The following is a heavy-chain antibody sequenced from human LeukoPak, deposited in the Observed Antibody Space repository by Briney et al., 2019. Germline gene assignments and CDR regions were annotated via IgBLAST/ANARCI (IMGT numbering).Heavy chain of an antibody. Sequence: SETLSLTCTVSRGSISSYYWSWIRQPPGKRLEFLGYISYSGSTNYNPSLKSRVSISVDTSKSQFSLKLSSVTAADTAFYYCARFAAVSSIYYFDYWGQGTLVTVSS. V-gene: IGHV4-59*01. CDR3: ARFAAVSSIYYFDY. D-gene: IGHD5/OR15-5a*01. J-gene: IGHJ4*02. CDR2: ISYSGST. CDR1: RGSISSYY.